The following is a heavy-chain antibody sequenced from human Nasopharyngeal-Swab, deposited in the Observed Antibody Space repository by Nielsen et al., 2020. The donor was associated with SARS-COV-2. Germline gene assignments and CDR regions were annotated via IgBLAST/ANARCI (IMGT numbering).Heavy chain of an antibody. CDR1: GFIFSSFE. V-gene: IGHV3-48*03. CDR3: ARETSASGAYYFDF. Sequence: GESLKISCVASGFIFSSFEMNWLRQAPGKGLEWISYISSGGYTVYYADSVKGRFTISRDNAKNTMYLQMNSLREEDTALYYCARETSASGAYYFDFWGRGTRVTVSS. CDR2: ISSGGYTV. D-gene: IGHD3-16*01. J-gene: IGHJ4*02.